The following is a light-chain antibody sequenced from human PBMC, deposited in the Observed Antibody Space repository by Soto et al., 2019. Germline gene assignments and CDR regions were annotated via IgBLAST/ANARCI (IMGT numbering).Light chain of an antibody. CDR1: QSIASS. CDR3: QQSYSLPRT. CDR2: AAS. V-gene: IGKV1-39*01. J-gene: IGKJ1*01. Sequence: DIQMTQSPSSLSSYVGDRVTISCRASQSIASSLHWYQQKSGKAPKLLISAASTLQSGVPLRFSGSGSGTDFTLTISSLQPADFATYYCQQSYSLPRTFGQGTKVEIK.